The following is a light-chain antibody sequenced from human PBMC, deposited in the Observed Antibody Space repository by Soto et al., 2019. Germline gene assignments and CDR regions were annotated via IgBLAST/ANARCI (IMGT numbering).Light chain of an antibody. CDR1: SSDVGGYNY. V-gene: IGLV2-14*01. CDR3: SSYTSSNTLYV. Sequence: QSALAQPASVSLSPGQSITISCTGTSSDVGGYNYVSLYQQHPGKAPKLMIYEVSNRPSGVSNRFSGSKSGNTASLTISGLQAEDEADYYCSSYTSSNTLYVFGTGTKVTVL. CDR2: EVS. J-gene: IGLJ1*01.